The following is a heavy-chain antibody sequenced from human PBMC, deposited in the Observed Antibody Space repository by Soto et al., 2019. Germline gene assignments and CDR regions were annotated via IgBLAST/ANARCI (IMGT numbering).Heavy chain of an antibody. CDR2: IYYSGST. CDR1: GDSIKTHY. CDR3: ASGWMAAFDT. V-gene: IGHV4-59*11. D-gene: IGHD2-2*03. J-gene: IGHJ5*02. Sequence: SATLSLTCNVTGDSIKTHYWSWIRQPPGKGLEWIGYIYYSGSTLYNPSLKRRVTISVDTAKNQFSLRLNSLTAADTAVYYCASGWMAAFDTWGQGTLVTVSS.